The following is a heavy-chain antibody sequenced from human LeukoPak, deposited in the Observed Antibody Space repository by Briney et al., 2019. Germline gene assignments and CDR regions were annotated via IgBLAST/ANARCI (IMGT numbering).Heavy chain of an antibody. CDR1: GFTFSSYE. Sequence: GGSLRLSCAASGFTFSSYEMNWVRQAPGKGLEWVSYISSSGSTIYYADSVKGRFTISRDNDKNSLYLQMNSLRAEDTAVYYCARDYLDYDILTGYNYYYGMDVWGKGTTVTVSS. CDR2: ISSSGSTI. D-gene: IGHD3-9*01. J-gene: IGHJ6*04. CDR3: ARDYLDYDILTGYNYYYGMDV. V-gene: IGHV3-48*03.